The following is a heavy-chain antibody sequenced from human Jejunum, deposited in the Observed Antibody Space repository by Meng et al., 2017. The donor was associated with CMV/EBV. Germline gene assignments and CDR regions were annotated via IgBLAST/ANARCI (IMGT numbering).Heavy chain of an antibody. Sequence: GFTFSSNSMNWVRQAPGKGLEWVSYISMGSDTIYYADSVKGRFTISRDDAKNSLYLEMSSLRVEDTAVYYCARDLSSSWQHWFDPWGPGTQVTVSS. CDR3: ARDLSSSWQHWFDP. D-gene: IGHD6-13*01. J-gene: IGHJ5*02. CDR1: GFTFSSNS. CDR2: ISMGSDTI. V-gene: IGHV3-48*04.